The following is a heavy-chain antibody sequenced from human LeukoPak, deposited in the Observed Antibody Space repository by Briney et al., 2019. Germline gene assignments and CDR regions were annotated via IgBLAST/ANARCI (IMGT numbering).Heavy chain of an antibody. V-gene: IGHV3-23*01. Sequence: PGGSLRLSCAASGFTFSSYAMSWVRQAPGKGLEWVSTNSASGGGTYYADSVKGRFTISRDNSKNTLYLQMNSLRAEDTAVHYCAKGGGGNCFDFWGQGTLVTVSS. D-gene: IGHD2-15*01. J-gene: IGHJ4*02. CDR3: AKGGGGNCFDF. CDR2: NSASGGGT. CDR1: GFTFSSYA.